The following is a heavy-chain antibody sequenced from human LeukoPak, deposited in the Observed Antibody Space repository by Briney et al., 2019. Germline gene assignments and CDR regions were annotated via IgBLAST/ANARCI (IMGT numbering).Heavy chain of an antibody. CDR3: AKGYVWGSYRFPFDY. J-gene: IGHJ4*02. V-gene: IGHV3-23*01. CDR1: GFTFSSDS. CDR2: ISGDGGNT. Sequence: GGSLRLSCAASGFTFSSDSMNWVRQIPGKGLEWISGISGDGGNTYYADSVKGRFTISRDNSKNTLYLQMNSLRAEDTAVYYCAKGYVWGSYRFPFDYWGQGTLVTVSS. D-gene: IGHD3-16*02.